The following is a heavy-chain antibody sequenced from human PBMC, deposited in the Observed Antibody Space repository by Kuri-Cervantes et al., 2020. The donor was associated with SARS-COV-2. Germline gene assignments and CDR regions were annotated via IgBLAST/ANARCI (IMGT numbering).Heavy chain of an antibody. V-gene: IGHV4-59*01. J-gene: IGHJ6*02. CDR1: GGSISSYY. Sequence: GSLRLSCTVSGGSISSYYWSWIRQPPGKGLEWIGYISYSGNTNYNPSLKSRVTISVDTSKNQFSLRLSSVTAADTAVCYCARDTGTYCSDISCYGDYYYYGMDVWGQGTTVTVSS. CDR3: ARDTGTYCSDISCYGDYYYYGMDV. CDR2: ISYSGNT. D-gene: IGHD2-2*01.